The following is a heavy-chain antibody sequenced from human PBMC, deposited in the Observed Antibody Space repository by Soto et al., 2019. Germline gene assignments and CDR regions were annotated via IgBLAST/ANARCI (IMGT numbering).Heavy chain of an antibody. V-gene: IGHV3-30*18. CDR2: ISYDGSNK. D-gene: IGHD3-3*01. CDR3: AKAIRPYYYYYGLDV. Sequence: AGGSLRLSCAASGFTFSSYGMHWVRQAPGKGLEWVAVISYDGSNKYYADSVKGRFTFSRDNSKNTLYLQMNSLRAEDTAVYYCAKAIRPYYYYYGLDVWGQGTTVTISS. J-gene: IGHJ6*02. CDR1: GFTFSSYG.